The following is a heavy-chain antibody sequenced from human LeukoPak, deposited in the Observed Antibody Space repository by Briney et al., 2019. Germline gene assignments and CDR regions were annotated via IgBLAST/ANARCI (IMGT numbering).Heavy chain of an antibody. V-gene: IGHV3-9*01. CDR1: GFTFDDYA. Sequence: GRSLRLSCAASGFTFDDYAMHWVRQAPGKGLEWVSGISWNSGSIGYADSVKGRFTISRDNAKNSLYLQMNSLRAEDTALYYCAKVGSYYYDSSANTYFDYWGQGTLVTVSS. CDR2: ISWNSGSI. J-gene: IGHJ4*02. D-gene: IGHD3-22*01. CDR3: AKVGSYYYDSSANTYFDY.